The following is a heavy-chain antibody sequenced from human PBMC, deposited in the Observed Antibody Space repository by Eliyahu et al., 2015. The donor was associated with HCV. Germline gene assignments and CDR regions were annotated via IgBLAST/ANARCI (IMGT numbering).Heavy chain of an antibody. CDR3: ASRYCRWWCLPLAGAGLVLDS. D-gene: IGHD2-21*02. J-gene: IGHJ6*01. V-gene: IGHV3-53*01. Sequence: GKGLEWVSIIYGGGSTYYADSVKGRFTISRDNSKKTVYLQMDGLRVDDTAVYYCASRYCRWWCLPLAGAGLVLDSWGPGTPGTVSP. CDR2: IYGGGST.